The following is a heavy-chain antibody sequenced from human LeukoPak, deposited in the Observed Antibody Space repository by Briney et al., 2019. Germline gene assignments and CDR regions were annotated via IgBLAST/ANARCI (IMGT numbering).Heavy chain of an antibody. V-gene: IGHV4-59*01. CDR1: GGSISSYY. J-gene: IGHJ4*02. CDR3: ARDSHDYGDYEYYFDY. CDR2: IYYSGST. D-gene: IGHD4-17*01. Sequence: PSETLSLTCTVSGGSISSYYWSWIRQPPGKGLEWIGYIYYSGSTNYNPSLKSRVTISVDTSKNQFSLKLSSVTAADTAVYYCARDSHDYGDYEYYFDYWGQGTLVTVSS.